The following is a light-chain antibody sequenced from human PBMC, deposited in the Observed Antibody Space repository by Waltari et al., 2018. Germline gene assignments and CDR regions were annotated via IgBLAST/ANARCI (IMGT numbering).Light chain of an antibody. J-gene: IGKJ3*01. Sequence: EIVLTQSPGTLSLSRGETATLSCRASQSVTTDYLAWYQQTPGQAPRPLIYAASNRATGIPDRFSGSGSGSEFTLTITKVEPDDFAVYFCQQFGTSPPTFGPGTKVDFK. CDR1: QSVTTDY. CDR3: QQFGTSPPT. V-gene: IGKV3-20*01. CDR2: AAS.